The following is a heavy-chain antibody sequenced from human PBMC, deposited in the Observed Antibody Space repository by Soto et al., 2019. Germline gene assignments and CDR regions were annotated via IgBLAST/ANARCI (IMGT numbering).Heavy chain of an antibody. V-gene: IGHV1-3*01. CDR2: INAGNGNT. CDR1: GYTFTSYA. D-gene: IGHD6-6*01. J-gene: IGHJ5*02. CDR3: ARDFLAARPENWFDP. Sequence: GASVKVSCKASGYTFTSYAMHWVRQAPGQRLEWMGWINAGNGNTKYSQKFQGRVTITRDTSASTAYMELSSLRSEDTAVYYCARDFLAARPENWFDPWGQGTLVTVSS.